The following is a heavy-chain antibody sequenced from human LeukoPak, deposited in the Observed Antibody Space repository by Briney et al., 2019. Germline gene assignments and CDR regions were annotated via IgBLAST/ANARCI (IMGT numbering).Heavy chain of an antibody. CDR3: ATALLWFGELLPRFDY. Sequence: ASVKVSCKASGYTFTGYYMHWVRQAPGQGLEWMGWINPNSGGTNYAQKFQGRVTMTRDTSISTAYMELSRLRSDDTAVYYCATALLWFGELLPRFDYWGQGTLVTVSS. CDR1: GYTFTGYY. CDR2: INPNSGGT. J-gene: IGHJ4*02. V-gene: IGHV1-2*02. D-gene: IGHD3-10*01.